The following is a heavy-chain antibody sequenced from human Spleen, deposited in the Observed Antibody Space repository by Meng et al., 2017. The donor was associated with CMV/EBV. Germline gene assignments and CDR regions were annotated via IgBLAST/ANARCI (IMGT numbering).Heavy chain of an antibody. CDR3: ARGIVVVIATQGEYFRH. CDR1: GFTVSSHY. Sequence: GGSLRLSCAASGFTVSSHYMSWVRQAPGKGLECVSVIYSEFGTNYADFVKGRFTISRDNSKNTVYLQMNSLRAEDTAVYYCARGIVVVIATQGEYFRHWGQGTLVTVSS. J-gene: IGHJ1*01. V-gene: IGHV3-66*02. D-gene: IGHD2-21*01. CDR2: IYSEFGT.